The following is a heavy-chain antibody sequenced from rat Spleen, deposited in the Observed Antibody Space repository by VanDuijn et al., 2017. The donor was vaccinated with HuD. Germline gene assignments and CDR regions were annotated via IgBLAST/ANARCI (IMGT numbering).Heavy chain of an antibody. V-gene: IGHV5-58*01. CDR1: GFTFSSYW. Sequence: EVQLVETGGGLVQPGRSLKLSCVASGFTFSSYWMYWIRQAPGKGLEWVSSINTDGGSTYYPDSVKGRFTISRDNAENTVYLQMNSLRSEDTATYYCAKDRGSSFDYWGQGVMVTVSS. D-gene: IGHD1-11*01. CDR3: AKDRGSSFDY. J-gene: IGHJ2*01. CDR2: INTDGGST.